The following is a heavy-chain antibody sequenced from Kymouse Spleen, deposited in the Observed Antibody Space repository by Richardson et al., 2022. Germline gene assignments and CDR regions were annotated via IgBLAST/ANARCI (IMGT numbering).Heavy chain of an antibody. D-gene: IGHD3-10*01. CDR2: TYYRSKWYN. V-gene: IGHV6-1*01. J-gene: IGHJ4*02. CDR3: ARGEHYYGSGSYYNFDY. Sequence: QVQLQQSGPGLVKPSQTLSLTCAISGDSVSSNSAAWNWIRQSPSRGLEWLGRTYYRSKWYNDYAVSVKSRITINPDTSKNQFSLQLNSVTPEDTAVYYCARGEHYYGSGSYYNFDYWGQGTLVTVSS. CDR1: GDSVSSNSAA.